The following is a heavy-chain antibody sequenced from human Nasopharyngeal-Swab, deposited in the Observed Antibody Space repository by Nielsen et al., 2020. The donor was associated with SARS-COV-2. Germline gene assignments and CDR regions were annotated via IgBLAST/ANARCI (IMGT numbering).Heavy chain of an antibody. CDR3: ARGIVLWFGELFSPFDY. J-gene: IGHJ4*02. Sequence: GESLKISCAASGFTFSSYSMKWVRQAPGKGLEWVSSISSSSSYIYYADSVKGRFTISRDNAKNSLYLQMNSLRAEDTAVYYCARGIVLWFGELFSPFDYWGQGTLVTVSS. V-gene: IGHV3-21*01. D-gene: IGHD3-10*01. CDR2: ISSSSSYI. CDR1: GFTFSSYS.